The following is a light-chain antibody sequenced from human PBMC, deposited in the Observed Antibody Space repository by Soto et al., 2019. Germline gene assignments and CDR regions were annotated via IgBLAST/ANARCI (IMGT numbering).Light chain of an antibody. V-gene: IGKV1-39*01. J-gene: IGKJ2*01. CDR1: QSISIY. CDR2: GAS. CDR3: QQSDSTPYT. Sequence: DIQMTHSPSSLSATVGDRVTITCRASQSISIYLNWYQKKPGKAPELLIFGASTLQSGVPSRFRGSGSGTDFTLTISSLPPEDIATYYCQQSDSTPYTFGQETKLEIK.